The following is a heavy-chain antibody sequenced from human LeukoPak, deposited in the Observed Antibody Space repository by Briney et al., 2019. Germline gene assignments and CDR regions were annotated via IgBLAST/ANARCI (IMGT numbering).Heavy chain of an antibody. CDR3: ARVAAVAGTPLRWFDP. CDR1: GGTFSSYT. D-gene: IGHD6-19*01. J-gene: IGHJ5*02. V-gene: IGHV1-69*02. Sequence: ASVKVSCKASGGTFSSYTISWVRQAPGQGLEWMGRIIPILGIGNYAQKFQGRVTVTADKSTSTAYMELGSLRSEDTAVYYCARVAAVAGTPLRWFDPWGQGTLVTVSS. CDR2: IIPILGIG.